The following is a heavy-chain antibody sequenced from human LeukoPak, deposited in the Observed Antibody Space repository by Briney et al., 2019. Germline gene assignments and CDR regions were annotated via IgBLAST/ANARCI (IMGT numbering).Heavy chain of an antibody. CDR2: IYHSGST. CDR3: ARQDYYYYMDV. V-gene: IGHV4-38-2*01. J-gene: IGHJ6*03. CDR1: GYSISSGYY. Sequence: SETLSLTCAVSGYSISSGYYWGWIRQPPGKGLEWIGSIYHSGSTYYNPPLKSRVTISVDTSKDQFSLKLSSVTAADTAVYYCARQDYYYYMDVWGKGTTVTVSS.